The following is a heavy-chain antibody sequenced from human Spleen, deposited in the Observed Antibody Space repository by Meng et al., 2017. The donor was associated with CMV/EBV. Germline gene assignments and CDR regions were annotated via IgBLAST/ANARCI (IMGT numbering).Heavy chain of an antibody. Sequence: GSLRLSCTVSGGSISSYYWSWIRQPPGKGLEWIGYIYYSGSTYYNPSLKSRVTISVDTSKNQFSLKLSSVTAADTAVYYCARGEKGYSSSWYLYWGQGTLVTVSS. V-gene: IGHV4-59*12. CDR2: IYYSGST. CDR1: GGSISSYY. J-gene: IGHJ4*02. D-gene: IGHD6-13*01. CDR3: ARGEKGYSSSWYLY.